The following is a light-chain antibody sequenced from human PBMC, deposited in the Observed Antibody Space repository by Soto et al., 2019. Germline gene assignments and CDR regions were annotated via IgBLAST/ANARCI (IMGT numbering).Light chain of an antibody. V-gene: IGLV1-44*01. Sequence: QSVLPQPPSASGTPGQRVTLSCSGRSSNIGIHTVTWYQHLPGTAPKFLMYNNNQRPSGVPDRFSGSKSGTSASLAISWLQSEDEDDYYCATWDDSLKVVVFGGGSKLTVL. CDR3: ATWDDSLKVVV. CDR2: NNN. J-gene: IGLJ2*01. CDR1: SSNIGIHT.